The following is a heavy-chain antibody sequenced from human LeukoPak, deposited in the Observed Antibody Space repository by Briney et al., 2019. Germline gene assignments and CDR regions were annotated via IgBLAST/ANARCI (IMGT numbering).Heavy chain of an antibody. CDR3: ARNNGMDV. CDR1: GFIHSSYW. Sequence: PGGSLSLLCGVWGFIHSSYWMSWVRQAPARGREWVVNIKQDGNEKYYVDSVKGRFTISKNNANNSLYLKMNSLRAEDKALYHCARNNGMDVWGQGTTVIVSS. CDR2: IKQDGNEK. J-gene: IGHJ6*02. V-gene: IGHV3-7*03. D-gene: IGHD2-8*01.